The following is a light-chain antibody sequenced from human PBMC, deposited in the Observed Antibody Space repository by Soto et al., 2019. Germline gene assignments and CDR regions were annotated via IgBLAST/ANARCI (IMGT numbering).Light chain of an antibody. CDR1: QSISSW. J-gene: IGKJ2*01. V-gene: IGKV1-5*03. CDR3: QQYNSHSSYT. Sequence: DIQMTQSPSTLSASVGDRVTITCRASQSISSWLAWYQQKPGKAPKLLIYKASSLESGVPSRFSGSGSGTEFTLTISSLQPDDSATYYCQQYNSHSSYTFGQGTKLEIK. CDR2: KAS.